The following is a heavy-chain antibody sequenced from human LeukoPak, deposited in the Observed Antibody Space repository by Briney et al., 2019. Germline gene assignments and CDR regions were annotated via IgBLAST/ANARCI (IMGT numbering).Heavy chain of an antibody. Sequence: SETLSLTCTVSGGSISSYYWSWIRQPPGKGLEWIGYIYYSGSTNYNPSLKSRVTISVDTSKNQFSLKLSSVTAADTAVYYCARGQGVWGNLQIPEYWGQGTLVTVSS. J-gene: IGHJ4*02. CDR2: IYYSGST. CDR1: GGSISSYY. D-gene: IGHD3-16*01. CDR3: ARGQGVWGNLQIPEY. V-gene: IGHV4-59*01.